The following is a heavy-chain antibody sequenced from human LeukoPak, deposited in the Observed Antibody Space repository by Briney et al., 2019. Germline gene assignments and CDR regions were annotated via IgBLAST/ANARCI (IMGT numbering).Heavy chain of an antibody. V-gene: IGHV1-18*01. CDR3: ARGGRWELPRPYAFDV. CDR1: GCTFTSYG. J-gene: IGHJ3*01. D-gene: IGHD1-26*01. CDR2: ISAYNGHT. Sequence: GASVKVSCKASGCTFTSYGISWVRQAPGQGLEWMGWISAYNGHTNYAQKLQGRVTMTTDTSTSTAYMELRSLRSDDTAVYYCARGGRWELPRPYAFDVWGQGTMVTVSS.